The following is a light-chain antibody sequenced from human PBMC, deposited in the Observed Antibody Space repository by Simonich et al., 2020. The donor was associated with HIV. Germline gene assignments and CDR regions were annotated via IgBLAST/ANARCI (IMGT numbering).Light chain of an antibody. CDR1: SSDVGGYNY. V-gene: IGLV2-14*01. CDR2: DVR. CDR3: SSYTSSSTWV. Sequence: QSALTQPASVSGSPGPSITISCTGTSSDVGGYNYVSWYQQHPGKAPKLMIYDVRKRPEGVSNRFSGSKSGNTASLTISGLQAEDEADYYCSSYTSSSTWVFGGGTKLTVL. J-gene: IGLJ3*02.